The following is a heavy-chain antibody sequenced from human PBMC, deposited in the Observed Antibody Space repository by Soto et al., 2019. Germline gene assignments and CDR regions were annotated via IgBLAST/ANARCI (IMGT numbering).Heavy chain of an antibody. V-gene: IGHV3-23*01. CDR3: AKTGNYDFDY. D-gene: IGHD1-7*01. Sequence: GGSLRLSCATSGFTFRSYAMTWVRQAPGKGLEWVSGISGTSGRIYYADSVKGRFSISRDNSKNTMYMQMNSLRAEDTAVYYCAKTGNYDFDYWGQGTLVTVSS. CDR1: GFTFRSYA. CDR2: ISGTSGRI. J-gene: IGHJ4*02.